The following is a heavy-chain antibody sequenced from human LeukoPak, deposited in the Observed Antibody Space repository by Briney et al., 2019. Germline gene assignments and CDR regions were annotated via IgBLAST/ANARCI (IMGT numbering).Heavy chain of an antibody. D-gene: IGHD1-7*01. Sequence: GSSVKVSCKASGGTFSSYAISWVRQAPGQGLEWMGRIIPILGIANYAQKFQGRVTITADKSTSTAYMELSSLRSEDTAVYYCARGTSPCGMDVWGQGTTVTVSS. CDR2: IIPILGIA. CDR1: GGTFSSYA. J-gene: IGHJ6*02. CDR3: ARGTSPCGMDV. V-gene: IGHV1-69*04.